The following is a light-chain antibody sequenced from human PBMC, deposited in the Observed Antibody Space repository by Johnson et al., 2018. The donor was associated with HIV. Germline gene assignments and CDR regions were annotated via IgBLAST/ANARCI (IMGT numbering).Light chain of an antibody. CDR2: ENN. CDR3: GTWDSSLSAYV. J-gene: IGLJ1*01. CDR1: SSNIGNNY. Sequence: QSVLTQPPSVSAPPGQKVTISCSGSSSNIGNNYVSWYQQLPGTAPKLLIYENNKRPSGIPDRFSGSKSGTSATLGITGLQTGAEADYYCGTWDSSLSAYVFGTGTKVTDL. V-gene: IGLV1-51*02.